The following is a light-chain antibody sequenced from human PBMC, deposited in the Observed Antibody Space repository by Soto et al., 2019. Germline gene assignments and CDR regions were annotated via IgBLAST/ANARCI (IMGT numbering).Light chain of an antibody. CDR1: QSVSSSY. CDR3: QQYGSSWT. V-gene: IGKV3-20*01. Sequence: EIVLTQSPGTLSLSPGERATLSCRASQSVSSSYLAWYQQKPGQAPRLLIYGASSRATGIPDRFSGSGSGTEFTLPSSRLEPEDFAVYYCQQYGSSWTFGQGTKVESK. CDR2: GAS. J-gene: IGKJ1*01.